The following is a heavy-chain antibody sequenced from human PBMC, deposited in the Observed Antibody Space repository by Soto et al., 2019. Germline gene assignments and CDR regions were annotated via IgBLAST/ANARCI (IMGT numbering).Heavy chain of an antibody. J-gene: IGHJ5*02. CDR3: ARVSVQLAGTNWAGNSLDP. CDR2: ISYDGNSY. V-gene: IGHV3-30-3*01. Sequence: QVQLVESGGGVVQPGGSLRLSCAASGFIFSTYAMYWVRQTHGKGLEWVAVISYDGNSYLYRDSVKGRFTLSRDNSRNTLNLQMNILRTEDTAMYFWARVSVQLAGTNWAGNSLDPWGQGTLVTVSS. D-gene: IGHD6-13*01. CDR1: GFIFSTYA.